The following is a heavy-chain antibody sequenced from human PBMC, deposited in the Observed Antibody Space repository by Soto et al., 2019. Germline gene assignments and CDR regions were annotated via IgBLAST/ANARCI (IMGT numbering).Heavy chain of an antibody. CDR2: ISYDAEKK. V-gene: IGHV3-30*03. CDR1: GFIFSNYG. Sequence: QVQLVESGGGVVQPGRSLRLSCVASGFIFSNYGMAWVRQAPGKGLEWVSLISYDAEKKYSADSVKGRFTISRDNSENTVYLHMSSLRVDDTAVYYCTRGPRPTSIGTGAFWGQGTLVTVSS. D-gene: IGHD3-10*01. J-gene: IGHJ4*02. CDR3: TRGPRPTSIGTGAF.